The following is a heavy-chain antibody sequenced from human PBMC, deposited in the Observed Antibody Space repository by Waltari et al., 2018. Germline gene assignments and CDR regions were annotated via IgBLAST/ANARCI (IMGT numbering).Heavy chain of an antibody. Sequence: EVQLVESGGGLVQPGRSLRLSCTASGFTFSNYAMRWVRQAPGKGLECVSGINSGGDSTAYVDSVKGRFTISRDNSKNTLYLQMNSLRVEDTALYYCARGINESFEPWGQGTLVTVSS. J-gene: IGHJ5*02. CDR1: GFTFSNYA. V-gene: IGHV3-23*04. D-gene: IGHD1-1*01. CDR2: INSGGDST. CDR3: ARGINESFEP.